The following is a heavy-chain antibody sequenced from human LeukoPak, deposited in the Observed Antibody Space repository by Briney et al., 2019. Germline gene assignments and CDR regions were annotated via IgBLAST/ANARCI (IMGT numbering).Heavy chain of an antibody. Sequence: ASVKVSCKVSGYTLTELSMHWVRQAPGKGLEWMGGFDPEDGETIYAQKFQGRVTMTEDTSTDTAYMELSSLRSEDTAVYYCATVPYYYDSSGYTLDYWGQGTLVTVAS. CDR1: GYTLTELS. D-gene: IGHD3-22*01. J-gene: IGHJ4*02. V-gene: IGHV1-24*01. CDR3: ATVPYYYDSSGYTLDY. CDR2: FDPEDGET.